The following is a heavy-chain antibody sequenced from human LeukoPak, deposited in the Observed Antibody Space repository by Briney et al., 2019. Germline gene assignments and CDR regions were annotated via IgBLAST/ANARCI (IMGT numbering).Heavy chain of an antibody. CDR3: ARDRGGGSCCYNWFDP. CDR2: IYSGGST. CDR1: GFTVSSNY. V-gene: IGHV3-53*01. Sequence: GGSLRLSCAASGFTVSSNYMSWVRQAPGKGLEWVSVIYSGGSTYYADSVKGRFTISRDNSKNTLYLQMNSLRAEDTAVYYCARDRGGGSCCYNWFDPWGQGTLVTVSS. D-gene: IGHD2-15*01. J-gene: IGHJ5*02.